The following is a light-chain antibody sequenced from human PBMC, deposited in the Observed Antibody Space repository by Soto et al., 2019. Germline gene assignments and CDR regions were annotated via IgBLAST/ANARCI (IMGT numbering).Light chain of an antibody. CDR3: ATWDDSLNGFYV. CDR1: NSNIGRSY. Sequence: QSVLPQPPSVSAAPGQKVTISCSGNNSNIGRSYLSWYQQLPGTAPNLLIYDNNKRPSGTPHRFSGSKSGTSASLAISGLRSDDEADYFCATWDDSLNGFYVFGTGTKVTVL. CDR2: DNN. V-gene: IGLV1-51*01. J-gene: IGLJ1*01.